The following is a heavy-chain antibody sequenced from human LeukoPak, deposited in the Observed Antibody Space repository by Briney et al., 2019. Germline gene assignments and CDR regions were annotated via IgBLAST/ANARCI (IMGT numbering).Heavy chain of an antibody. D-gene: IGHD1-1*01. Sequence: ASVKVSCKVSGYALAEVSIHWVRQTPGKGLEWMGGFDAEQDETLYAQKFEGRVTMTEDTSTATAHLEMNRLTSDDTGVYFCATDMMNGTTWRDYWGQGTLVVVSS. V-gene: IGHV1-24*01. CDR3: ATDMMNGTTWRDY. CDR2: FDAEQDET. J-gene: IGHJ4*02. CDR1: GYALAEVS.